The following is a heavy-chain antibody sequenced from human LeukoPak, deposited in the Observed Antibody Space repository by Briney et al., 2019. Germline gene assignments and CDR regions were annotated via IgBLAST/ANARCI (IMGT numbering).Heavy chain of an antibody. CDR2: INPNSGGT. CDR3: ARGTVEPWGSRGYGMDV. CDR1: GYTLTELC. Sequence: EASVNVSCKVSGYTLTELCMHWVRQAPGQGLEWMGWINPNSGGTNYAQKFQSWVTMTRDTSISTAYMELSRLRSDDTAVYYCARGTVEPWGSRGYGMDVWGQGTTVTVSS. J-gene: IGHJ6*02. D-gene: IGHD3-16*01. V-gene: IGHV1-2*04.